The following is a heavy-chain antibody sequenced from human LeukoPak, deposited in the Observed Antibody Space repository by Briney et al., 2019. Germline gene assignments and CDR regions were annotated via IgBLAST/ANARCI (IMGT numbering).Heavy chain of an antibody. CDR3: AKIVTGKLLTWVDY. V-gene: IGHV3-23*01. J-gene: IGHJ4*02. CDR1: GFTFSSYA. CDR2: ISGSGGST. Sequence: GGPLRLSCAASGFTFSSYAMSWVRQAPGKGLEWVSAISGSGGSTYYADSVKGRFTISRDNSKNTLYLQMNSLRAEDTAVYYCAKIVTGKLLTWVDYWGQGTLVTVSS. D-gene: IGHD1-20*01.